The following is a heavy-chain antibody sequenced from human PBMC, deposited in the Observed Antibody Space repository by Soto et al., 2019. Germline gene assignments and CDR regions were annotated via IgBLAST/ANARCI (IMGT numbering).Heavy chain of an antibody. J-gene: IGHJ6*02. CDR3: AKDDSSGGDYYGMDV. V-gene: IGHV3-9*01. D-gene: IGHD6-19*01. Sequence: EVQLVESGGGLVQPGRSLRLSCAASGFTFDDYAMHWVRQAPGKGLEWVSGISWNSGSIGYADSVKGRFTISRDNAKNSLYLQMNSLRAEDTALYYCAKDDSSGGDYYGMDVWGQGTTVTVSS. CDR2: ISWNSGSI. CDR1: GFTFDDYA.